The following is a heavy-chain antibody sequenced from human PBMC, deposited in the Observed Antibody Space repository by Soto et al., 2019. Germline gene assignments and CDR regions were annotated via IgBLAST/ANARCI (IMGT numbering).Heavy chain of an antibody. CDR2: TSSSSSTI. D-gene: IGHD3-16*01. V-gene: IGHV3-48*04. Sequence: PGESLKISCAASGFTFSSYSMNWVRQAPGKGLEWVSYTSSSSSTIYYADSVKGRFTISRDNAKNSLYLQMNSLRAEDTAVYYCARDLHDYVSFRFDPWGQGTLVTVSS. CDR1: GFTFSSYS. J-gene: IGHJ5*02. CDR3: ARDLHDYVSFRFDP.